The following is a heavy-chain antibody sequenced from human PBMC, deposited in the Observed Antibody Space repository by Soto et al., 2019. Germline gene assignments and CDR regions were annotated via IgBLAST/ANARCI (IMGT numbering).Heavy chain of an antibody. CDR1: GFTFSSYG. V-gene: IGHV3-30*18. CDR2: ISYDGSNK. CDR3: AKVLWDGYNSFDY. Sequence: PGGSLRLSCAASGFTFSSYGMHWVRQAPGKGLEWVAVISYDGSNKYYADSVKGRFTISRDNSKNTLYLQMNSLRAEDTAVYYCAKVLWDGYNSFDYWGQGTLVTVSS. D-gene: IGHD5-12*01. J-gene: IGHJ4*02.